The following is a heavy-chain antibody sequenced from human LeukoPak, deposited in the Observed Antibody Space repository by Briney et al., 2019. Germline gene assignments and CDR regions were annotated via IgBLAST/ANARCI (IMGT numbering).Heavy chain of an antibody. Sequence: SETLSLTCTVSGGSISSGGYYWSWIRQPPGKGLEWIGYIYHSGSTYYNPSLKSRVTISVDRSKNQFSLKLSSVTAADTAVYYCARDWGGGSYYDAFDIWGQGTLVTVS. J-gene: IGHJ3*02. D-gene: IGHD1-26*01. CDR3: ARDWGGGSYYDAFDI. CDR2: IYHSGST. V-gene: IGHV4-30-2*01. CDR1: GGSISSGGYY.